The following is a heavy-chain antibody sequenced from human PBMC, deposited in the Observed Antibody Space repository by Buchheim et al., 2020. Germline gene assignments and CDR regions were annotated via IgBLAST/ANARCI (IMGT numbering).Heavy chain of an antibody. CDR2: ITTSSSTI. J-gene: IGHJ6*02. CDR3: ARIHDYYYGMDV. Sequence: EVQLVESGGGLVQPGGSLRLSCAASGFTFSTYNMNWVRQAPGKGLEWVSYITTSSSTIYYADSVKGRFTISRDNAKNPLYLQMNSLRAEDTAVYYCARIHDYYYGMDVWGQGTT. CDR1: GFTFSTYN. V-gene: IGHV3-48*01.